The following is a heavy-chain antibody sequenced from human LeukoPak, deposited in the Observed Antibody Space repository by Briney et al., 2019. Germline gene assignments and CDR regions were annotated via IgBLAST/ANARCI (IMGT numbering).Heavy chain of an antibody. Sequence: SQTLSLTCAISGDSVSSNTAAWTWIRQSPSRGLEWLGRTYYRSKWYDDYAVSVKSRIIINPDTSKNQFSLQLNSVTPDDTAVYYCAREDPGVVAFDLWGRGTLVTVSS. CDR2: TYYRSKWYD. CDR3: AREDPGVVAFDL. CDR1: GDSVSSNTAA. J-gene: IGHJ4*02. V-gene: IGHV6-1*01. D-gene: IGHD2-21*01.